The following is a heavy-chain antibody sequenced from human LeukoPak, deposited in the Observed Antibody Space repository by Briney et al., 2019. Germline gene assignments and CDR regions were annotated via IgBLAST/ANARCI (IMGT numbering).Heavy chain of an antibody. D-gene: IGHD3-22*01. Sequence: GGSLRLSCAASGFTFSSCAMHWVRQAPGKGLEWVAVISYDGSNKYYADSVKGRFTISRDNSKNTLYLQMNSLRAEDTAVYYCASGGGFYYDSSGENWVDPWGQGTLVTVSS. V-gene: IGHV3-30*01. CDR2: ISYDGSNK. CDR3: ASGGGFYYDSSGENWVDP. CDR1: GFTFSSCA. J-gene: IGHJ5*02.